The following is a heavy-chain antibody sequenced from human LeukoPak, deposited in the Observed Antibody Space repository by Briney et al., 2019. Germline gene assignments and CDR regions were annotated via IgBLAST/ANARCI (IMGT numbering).Heavy chain of an antibody. V-gene: IGHV4-38-2*01. CDR2: ISHSGST. CDR1: GYSISSSSY. CDR3: ARRRDPPYWFFDL. Sequence: PSETLSLTCAASGYSISSSSYWGWIRQPPGKGLQWIGDISHSGSTYYNPSLKSRVTISVDPSKSQVSLKLISVTAVDTAVYYCARRRDPPYWFFDLWGRGTLVTVSS. J-gene: IGHJ2*01. D-gene: IGHD5-24*01.